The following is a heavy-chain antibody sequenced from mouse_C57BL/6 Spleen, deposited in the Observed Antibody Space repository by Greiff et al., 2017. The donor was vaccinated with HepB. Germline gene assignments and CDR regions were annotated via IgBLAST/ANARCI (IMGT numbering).Heavy chain of an antibody. Sequence: VQLQQSGPELVKPGASVKISCKASGYAFSSSWMNWVKQRPGKGLEWIGRIYPGDGDTNYNGKFKGKATLTADKSSSTAYMQLSSLTSEDSAVYFCARAAQAHYYAMDYWGQGTSVTVSS. V-gene: IGHV1-82*01. CDR3: ARAAQAHYYAMDY. CDR1: GYAFSSSW. CDR2: IYPGDGDT. J-gene: IGHJ4*01. D-gene: IGHD3-2*02.